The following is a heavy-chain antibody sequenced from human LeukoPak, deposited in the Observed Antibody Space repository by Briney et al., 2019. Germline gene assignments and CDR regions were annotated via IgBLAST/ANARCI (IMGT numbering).Heavy chain of an antibody. V-gene: IGHV3-48*01. Sequence: QTGGSLRLSCAASGFTFSSYSMNWVRQAPGKGLEWVSYITTRSATYYTDSVKGRFTISRDNAKDSVYLQMNSLRADDTAVYYCARVRGAGLQYYYMDAWGKGTTVTVSS. J-gene: IGHJ6*03. CDR3: ARVRGAGLQYYYMDA. CDR2: ITTRSAT. D-gene: IGHD1-26*01. CDR1: GFTFSSYS.